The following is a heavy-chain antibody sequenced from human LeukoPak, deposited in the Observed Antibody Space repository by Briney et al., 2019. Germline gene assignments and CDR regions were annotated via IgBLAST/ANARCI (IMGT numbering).Heavy chain of an antibody. Sequence: SETLSLTCAVSGYSISSGYYWGWIRQPPGKGLEWIGSIYHSGSTYYNPSLKSRVTISVDTSKNQFSLKLSSVTAADTAVYYCSRDHSYGSGSYHFHYWGQGTLVTVSS. CDR3: SRDHSYGSGSYHFHY. J-gene: IGHJ4*02. V-gene: IGHV4-38-2*02. CDR1: GYSISSGYY. CDR2: IYHSGST. D-gene: IGHD3-10*01.